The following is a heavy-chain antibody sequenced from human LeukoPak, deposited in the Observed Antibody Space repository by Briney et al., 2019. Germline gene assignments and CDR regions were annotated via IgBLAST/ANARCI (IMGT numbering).Heavy chain of an antibody. Sequence: PSETLSLTCTVSGGSVSSGTYYWSWIRQPPGKGLEWIGYIYYSGSTNYNPSLKSRVIISVDTSKNQLSLKLGSVTAADTAVYYCARSRIAMVRGVLYYYYYGMDVWGKGTTVTVSS. J-gene: IGHJ6*04. D-gene: IGHD3-10*01. CDR2: IYYSGST. CDR3: ARSRIAMVRGVLYYYYYGMDV. V-gene: IGHV4-61*01. CDR1: GGSVSSGTYY.